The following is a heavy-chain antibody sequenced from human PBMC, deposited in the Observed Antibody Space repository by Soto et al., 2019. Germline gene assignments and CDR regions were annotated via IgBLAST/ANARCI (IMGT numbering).Heavy chain of an antibody. Sequence: EVQLLESGGGLVQPGGSLRLSCAASGFTFSSYAMSWVRQGPGKGLQWVSGISSNGRSTYYADSVKGRFTISRDNSKNTQNVQNASQKSKATAVYYCAKDGGPPGTRDWYFDLWGRGTQVTVAS. CDR1: GFTFSSYA. J-gene: IGHJ2*01. CDR3: AKDGGPPGTRDWYFDL. CDR2: ISSNGRST. D-gene: IGHD2-2*01. V-gene: IGHV3-23*01.